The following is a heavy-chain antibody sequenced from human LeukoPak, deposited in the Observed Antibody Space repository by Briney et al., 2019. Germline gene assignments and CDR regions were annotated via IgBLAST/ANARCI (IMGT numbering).Heavy chain of an antibody. J-gene: IGHJ6*03. Sequence: SETLSLTCTVSGGSINNYYWSWVRQPPGKGLEWIGYVFYTGYTHYNPSLKSRVTISVDTSKNQFSLKLSSVTAADTAVYYCAREYHTGYMDVWGKGTTVTVSS. CDR1: GGSINNYY. CDR3: AREYHTGYMDV. V-gene: IGHV4-59*12. D-gene: IGHD4-17*01. CDR2: VFYTGYT.